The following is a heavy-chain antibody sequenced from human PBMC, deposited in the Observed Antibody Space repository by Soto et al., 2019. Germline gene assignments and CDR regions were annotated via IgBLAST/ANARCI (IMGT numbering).Heavy chain of an antibody. D-gene: IGHD2-2*01. CDR1: GGTFGSYA. CDR3: ARSQGSSTSLEIYYYYYYGMDV. V-gene: IGHV1-69*01. J-gene: IGHJ6*02. Sequence: QVQLVQSGAEVKKPGSSVKVSCKASGGTFGSYAISWVRQAPGQGLEWMGGIIPIPGTANYAQKFQGSVTIAADESPSTAYMELSSLRSEDTAVYYCARSQGSSTSLEIYYYYYYGMDVWGQGTTVTGSS. CDR2: IIPIPGTA.